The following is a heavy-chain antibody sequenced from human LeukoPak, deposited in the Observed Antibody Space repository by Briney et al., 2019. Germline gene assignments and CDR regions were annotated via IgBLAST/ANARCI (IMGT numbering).Heavy chain of an antibody. D-gene: IGHD2-2*01. V-gene: IGHV1-2*02. J-gene: IGHJ4*02. CDR3: ARGSAVSCTSTSCHAPIDY. CDR1: VYTFTDYY. CDR2: INPNSGAT. Sequence: ASVKVSCKASVYTFTDYYIIWMRQAPGRGLEYMGWINPNSGATRNGQNFQGRITMTRDTSVSTAYMDLGTLTSDDAAIYFCARGSAVSCTSTSCHAPIDYWGQGTLVTVSS.